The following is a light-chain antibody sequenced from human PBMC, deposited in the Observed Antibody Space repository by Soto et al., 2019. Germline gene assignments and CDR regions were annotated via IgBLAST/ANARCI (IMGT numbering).Light chain of an antibody. J-gene: IGKJ1*01. CDR1: QCVSSY. Sequence: VVTQSPATLSVFPGETATLSCRASQCVSSYLAWYQQRPGQAPRLLIYGASTRATGIPARFRGSGSGTEFRLTISSLQSEDFATYYCQQYNTWHPKMAFGRGTKV. V-gene: IGKV3-15*01. CDR2: GAS. CDR3: QQYNTWHPKMA.